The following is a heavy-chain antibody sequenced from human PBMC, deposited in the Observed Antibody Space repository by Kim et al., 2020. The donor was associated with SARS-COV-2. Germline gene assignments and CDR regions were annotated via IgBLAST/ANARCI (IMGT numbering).Heavy chain of an antibody. CDR3: ARGTSARAGTDY. J-gene: IGHJ4*02. CDR1: GFTFSSYW. V-gene: IGHV3-74*01. CDR2: VNGDGRYT. D-gene: IGHD6-13*01. Sequence: GGSLRLSCAASGFTFSSYWMHWVRQAPGKGLVWVSCVNGDGRYTNYADSVKGRFSISRDNAKSTLYLQMNSLRAEDTAVYYCARGTSARAGTDYWCQGTL.